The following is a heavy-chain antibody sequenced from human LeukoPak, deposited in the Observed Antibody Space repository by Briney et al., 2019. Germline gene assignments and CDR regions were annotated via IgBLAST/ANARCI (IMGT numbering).Heavy chain of an antibody. Sequence: GGSLRLSCVASGFTFSSYSMTWVRQAPGKELEWVSSISSSSSYIHYADSVKGRFTISRDNAKNSLYLQMNSLRAEDTAVYYCARVGYCSSTSCHFFDYWGQGTQVTVSS. D-gene: IGHD2-2*01. J-gene: IGHJ4*02. CDR1: GFTFSSYS. CDR3: ARVGYCSSTSCHFFDY. V-gene: IGHV3-21*01. CDR2: ISSSSSYI.